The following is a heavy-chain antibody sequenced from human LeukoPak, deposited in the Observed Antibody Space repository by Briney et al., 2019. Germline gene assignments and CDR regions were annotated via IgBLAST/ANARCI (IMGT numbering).Heavy chain of an antibody. Sequence: SETLSLTCAVYGGSFSGYYWSWIRQPPGKGLEWIGEINHSGSTNYNPSLKSRVTISVDTSKNQFSLKLSSVTAADTAVYYCARDGGSGSGSYLNAFDIWGQGTMVTVSS. V-gene: IGHV4-34*01. D-gene: IGHD3-10*01. CDR1: GGSFSGYY. CDR3: ARDGGSGSGSYLNAFDI. CDR2: INHSGST. J-gene: IGHJ3*02.